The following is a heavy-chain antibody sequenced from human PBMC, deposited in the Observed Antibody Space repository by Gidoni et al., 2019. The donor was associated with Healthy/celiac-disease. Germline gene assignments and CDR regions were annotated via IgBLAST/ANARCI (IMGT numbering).Heavy chain of an antibody. CDR2: IAYDGSNK. J-gene: IGHJ6*02. CDR3: AKAGEQLVRGLVYYYYGMDV. Sequence: QVQLVESGGGVVQPWRSLMLSCSAYGFTCISSGMHWVRQAPGKGPEWVAFIAYDGSNKYYADSVKGRFTISRDNSKNTLYLQMNSLRAEDTAVYYCAKAGEQLVRGLVYYYYGMDVWGQGTTVTVSS. CDR1: GFTCISSG. D-gene: IGHD6-6*01. V-gene: IGHV3-30*18.